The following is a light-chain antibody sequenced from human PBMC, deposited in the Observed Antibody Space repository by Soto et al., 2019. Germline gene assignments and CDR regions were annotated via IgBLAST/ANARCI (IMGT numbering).Light chain of an antibody. CDR1: SSNIGTNT. Sequence: QSVLTQPPSASGTPGQRVTISCSGSSSNIGTNTVNWYLQLPGTAPKLLIYNNDQRPSGVPERFSGSKSGTSASLAISGLQSEDDSNYDWEAWEDCLNYFYVFGSMTMVTVL. CDR3: EAWEDCLNYFYV. CDR2: NND. J-gene: IGLJ1*01. V-gene: IGLV1-44*01.